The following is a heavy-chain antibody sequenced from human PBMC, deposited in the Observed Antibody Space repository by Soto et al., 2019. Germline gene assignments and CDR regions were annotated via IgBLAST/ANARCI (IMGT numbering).Heavy chain of an antibody. Sequence: GGSLRLSCAASGFTFSSYGMHWVRQAPGKGLEWVAVISYDGSNKYYADSVKGRFTISRDNSKNTLYLQMNSLRAEDTAVYYCAISSGDCSSTSCYRYYYYGMDVWGQGTTVTVSS. J-gene: IGHJ6*02. V-gene: IGHV3-30*03. D-gene: IGHD2-2*01. CDR3: AISSGDCSSTSCYRYYYYGMDV. CDR1: GFTFSSYG. CDR2: ISYDGSNK.